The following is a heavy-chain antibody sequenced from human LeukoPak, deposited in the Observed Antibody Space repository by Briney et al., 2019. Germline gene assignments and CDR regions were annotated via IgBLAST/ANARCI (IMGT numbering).Heavy chain of an antibody. D-gene: IGHD6-13*01. V-gene: IGHV4-59*01. J-gene: IGHJ5*02. CDR3: ARDRIAAAEGNWFDP. CDR2: ISYSGST. Sequence: SETLSLTCTVSGGSICSYYWSWIRQPPGKGLEWIGYISYSGSTNYNPSLKSRVSISVDTSKNQFSLKLSSVTAADTAVYYCARDRIAAAEGNWFDPWGQGTLVTVSS. CDR1: GGSICSYY.